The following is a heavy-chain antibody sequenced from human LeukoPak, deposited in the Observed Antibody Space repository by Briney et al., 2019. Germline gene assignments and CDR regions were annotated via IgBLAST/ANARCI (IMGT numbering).Heavy chain of an antibody. CDR3: ARGCNWNYGNYDY. CDR1: GDSVSSNSAA. D-gene: IGHD1-7*01. V-gene: IGHV6-1*01. J-gene: IGHJ4*02. CDR2: TYYRSKWYN. Sequence: SQTLSLTCAISGDSVSSNSAAWNWIRQSPSRGLGWQGRTYYRSKWYNDYAVSVKSRITINPDTSQNQFSLQLNSATPEDTAVYYCARGCNWNYGNYDYWGQGTLVTVSS.